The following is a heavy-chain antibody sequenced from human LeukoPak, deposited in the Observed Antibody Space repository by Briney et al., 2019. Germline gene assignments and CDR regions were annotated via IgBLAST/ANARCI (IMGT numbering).Heavy chain of an antibody. Sequence: SVKVSCKASGGTFSSYAISWVRQAPGQGLEWMGRIIPILGIANYAQKFQGRVTITADKSTSTAYMELCSLRSEDTAVYYCARGPNYYDSSGYYYGWGQGTLVPVSS. CDR1: GGTFSSYA. CDR2: IIPILGIA. CDR3: ARGPNYYDSSGYYYG. J-gene: IGHJ4*02. D-gene: IGHD3-22*01. V-gene: IGHV1-69*04.